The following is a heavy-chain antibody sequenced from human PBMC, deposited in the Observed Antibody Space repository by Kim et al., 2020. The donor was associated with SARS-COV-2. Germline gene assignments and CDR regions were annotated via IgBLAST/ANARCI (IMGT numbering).Heavy chain of an antibody. D-gene: IGHD3-16*01. CDR3: ARVHYDYVWGGLDAFDI. CDR2: IYPGDSDT. Sequence: GESLKISCKGSGYSFTSYWIGWVRQMPGKGLEWMGIIYPGDSDTRYSPSFQGQVTISADKSISTAYLQWSSLKASDTAMYYCARVHYDYVWGGLDAFDIWGQGTMVTVSS. V-gene: IGHV5-51*01. J-gene: IGHJ3*02. CDR1: GYSFTSYW.